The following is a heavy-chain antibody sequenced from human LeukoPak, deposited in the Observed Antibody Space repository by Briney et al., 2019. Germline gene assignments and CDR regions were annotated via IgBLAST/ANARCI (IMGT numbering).Heavy chain of an antibody. CDR3: AREDNPLWFDP. CDR2: ISYDGGIT. D-gene: IGHD5-24*01. V-gene: IGHV3-30-3*01. CDR1: EFSFNNFA. Sequence: GGSLRLSCAASEFSFNNFAMYRVRQAPGKGLEWLAVISYDGGITYYADSVKGRFTISRDNSNNTLHLQMNSLRAEDTALYYCAREDNPLWFDPWGQGTLVIVSS. J-gene: IGHJ5*02.